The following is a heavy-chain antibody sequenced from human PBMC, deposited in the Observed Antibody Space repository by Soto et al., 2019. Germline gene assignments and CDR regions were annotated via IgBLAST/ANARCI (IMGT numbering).Heavy chain of an antibody. J-gene: IGHJ5*02. D-gene: IGHD6-19*01. CDR1: GFTFSSYS. CDR3: ARDWSIAVAGTPNWFDP. Sequence: GGSLRLSCAASGFTFSSYSMNWVRQAPGKGLEWVSYISSSSSTIYYADSVKGRFTISRDNAKNSLYLQMNSLRAEDTAVYYCARDWSIAVAGTPNWFDPWGQGTLVTVSS. CDR2: ISSSSSTI. V-gene: IGHV3-48*01.